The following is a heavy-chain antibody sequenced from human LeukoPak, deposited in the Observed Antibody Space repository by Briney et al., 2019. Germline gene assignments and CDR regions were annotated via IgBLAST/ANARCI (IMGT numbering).Heavy chain of an antibody. CDR2: IYYSGST. V-gene: IGHV4-59*08. CDR3: ASVAVGDFDI. D-gene: IGHD6-19*01. J-gene: IGHJ3*02. CDR1: GVSISSYY. Sequence: SETLSLTCTVSGVSISSYYWSWIRQPPGKGLEWIGYIYYSGSTNFNPSLKSRVTMSLDTSKDQFSLKLSAVTAADTAVYYCASVAVGDFDIWGQGTVVAVSS.